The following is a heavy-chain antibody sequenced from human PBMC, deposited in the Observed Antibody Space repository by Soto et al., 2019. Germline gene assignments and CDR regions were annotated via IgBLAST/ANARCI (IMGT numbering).Heavy chain of an antibody. V-gene: IGHV3-30-3*01. J-gene: IGHJ6*02. CDR2: ISYDGSNK. CDR1: GFTFSSYA. CDR3: ARDNYGMDV. Sequence: QVQLVESGGGVVQPGRSLRLSCAASGFTFSSYAMHWVRQAPGKGLEWVAVISYDGSNKYYADSVKGRFTISRDNSKNTLYLQMNSLRAVDTAVYYCARDNYGMDVWGQGTTVTVSS.